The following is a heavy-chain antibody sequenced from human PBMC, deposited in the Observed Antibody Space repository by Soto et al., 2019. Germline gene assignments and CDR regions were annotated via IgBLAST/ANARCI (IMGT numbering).Heavy chain of an antibody. CDR1: GFSLSTSDVG. CDR3: AHSLSSMSSFDY. CDR2: IYWDDDK. J-gene: IGHJ4*02. V-gene: IGHV2-5*02. Sequence: QITLKESGPTLVKPTQTLTLTCTFSGFSLSTSDVGAGWIRQYPGKALEWLATIYWDDDKRYSPALKSRLTLTKDTSKNQMVLTMTNMDPVDTATYYCAHSLSSMSSFDYWGQGTLVTVSS. D-gene: IGHD6-6*01.